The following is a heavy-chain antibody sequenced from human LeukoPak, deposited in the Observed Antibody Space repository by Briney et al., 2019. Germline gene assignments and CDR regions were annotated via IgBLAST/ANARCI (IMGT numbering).Heavy chain of an antibody. CDR2: IFYSGST. J-gene: IGHJ3*02. Sequence: KPSGTLSLTCTVAAGSLSNYHLSWVRQPPGKGLGWIGCIFYSGSTYYNPSLKSRVTISVDTSKNQFSLRLSSVTAADTAVYYCARTNAFDIWGQGTMVTVSS. CDR3: ARTNAFDI. CDR1: AGSLSNYH. V-gene: IGHV4-59*08.